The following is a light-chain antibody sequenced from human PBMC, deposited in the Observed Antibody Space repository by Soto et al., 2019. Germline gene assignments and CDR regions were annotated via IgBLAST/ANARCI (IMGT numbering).Light chain of an antibody. V-gene: IGKV3-20*01. CDR3: QQYGSPWT. CDR1: QSVSSSY. J-gene: IGKJ1*01. CDR2: GAS. Sequence: EIVLTQSPGTLSLSPGERATLSCRASQSVSSSYLAWYQQKPGQAPRLLIYGASSSATGIPDRFSGSGSVTDFTLTISRLEPEDFAVYYCQQYGSPWTFGQGTKVEIK.